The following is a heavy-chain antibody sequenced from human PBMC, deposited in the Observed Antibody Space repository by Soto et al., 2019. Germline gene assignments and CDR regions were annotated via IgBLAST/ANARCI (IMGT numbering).Heavy chain of an antibody. CDR2: INAGNGNT. J-gene: IGHJ5*02. CDR3: AREEVVGYCSSTSCRKSFDP. Sequence: QVQLVQSGAEVKKPGASVKVSCKASGYTFTSYAMHWVRQAPGQRLEWMGWINAGNGNTKYSQKFQGRVTITRDTSARTPYMELSSLRSEDTAVYYCAREEVVGYCSSTSCRKSFDPWGQGTLVTVSS. CDR1: GYTFTSYA. V-gene: IGHV1-3*01. D-gene: IGHD2-2*03.